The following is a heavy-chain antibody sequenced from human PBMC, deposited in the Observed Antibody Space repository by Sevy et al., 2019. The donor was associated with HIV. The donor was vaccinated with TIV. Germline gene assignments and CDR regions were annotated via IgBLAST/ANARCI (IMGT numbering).Heavy chain of an antibody. D-gene: IGHD1-26*01. J-gene: IGHJ3*02. V-gene: IGHV3-30*04. CDR1: GINFRNSI. CDR3: AREGETSGHAGAFDI. CDR2: MSFDGSIQ. Sequence: GGSLRLSCSASGINFRNSIFHWVRQAPGKGLGWVALMSFDGSIQYFGDSEMGRLTISRDDSKNTFYLQVNSLRVEDTAVYYCAREGETSGHAGAFDIWGQGTMVTVSS.